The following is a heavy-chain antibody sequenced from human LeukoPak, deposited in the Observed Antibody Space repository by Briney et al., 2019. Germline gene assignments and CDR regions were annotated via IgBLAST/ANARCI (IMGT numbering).Heavy chain of an antibody. D-gene: IGHD2-2*01. V-gene: IGHV3-20*04. CDR2: INWNGGST. J-gene: IGHJ4*02. CDR3: ARGRGCSSLSCYPDY. CDR1: GFTFDDYG. Sequence: GGSLRLSCAASGFTFDDYGMSWVRQAPGKGLEWVSGINWNGGSTGYADSVKGRFTISRDNAKNSLYLQMNSLRAEDTALYYCARGRGCSSLSCYPDYWGQGTLVTVSS.